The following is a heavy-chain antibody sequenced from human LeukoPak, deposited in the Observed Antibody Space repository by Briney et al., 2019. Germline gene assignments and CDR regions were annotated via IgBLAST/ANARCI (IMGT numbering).Heavy chain of an antibody. CDR2: IYYSGST. CDR1: GGSISSYY. J-gene: IGHJ4*02. Sequence: SETLSLTCTVSGGSISSYYWSWIRQPPGKGLEWIGYIYYSGSTNYNPSLKSRVTISVDTSKNQFSLKLSSVTAADTSVYYCARHPTSIIDYFDYWGQGTLVTVSS. CDR3: ARHPTSIIDYFDY. V-gene: IGHV4-59*08.